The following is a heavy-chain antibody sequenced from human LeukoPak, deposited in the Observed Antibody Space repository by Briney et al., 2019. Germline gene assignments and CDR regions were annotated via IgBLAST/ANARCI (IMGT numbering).Heavy chain of an antibody. CDR1: GFTFSSYS. V-gene: IGHV3-21*01. J-gene: IGHJ4*02. CDR2: ISSSSSYI. CDR3: ARDDPGTYCSSTSCYRGYFDY. D-gene: IGHD2-2*02. Sequence: GGSLRLSCAASGFTFSSYSMNGVRQAPGKGLEWVSSISSSSSYIYYADSVKGRFTISRDNAKNSLYLQMNSLRAEDTAVYYCARDDPGTYCSSTSCYRGYFDYWGQGTLVTVSS.